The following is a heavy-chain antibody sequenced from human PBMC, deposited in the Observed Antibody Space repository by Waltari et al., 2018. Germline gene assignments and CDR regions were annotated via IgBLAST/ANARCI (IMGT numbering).Heavy chain of an antibody. J-gene: IGHJ4*02. CDR2: LKQSGLT. Sequence: QVQLHQGGAGLLKPSETLSLTCVVYDGSFSDYYWSWIRQPPGKGLEWLGELKQSGLTNYNPSVKSRATMSLDTSKNQFSLKLSSLTAADTAVYYCAGGTASAWELGHSWGQGTLVTVSS. CDR3: AGGTASAWELGHS. D-gene: IGHD1-26*01. CDR1: DGSFSDYY. V-gene: IGHV4-34*01.